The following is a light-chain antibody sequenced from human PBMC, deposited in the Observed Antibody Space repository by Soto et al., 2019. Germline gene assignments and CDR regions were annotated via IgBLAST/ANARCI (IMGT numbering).Light chain of an antibody. CDR3: QQYGNSPWT. V-gene: IGKV3-20*01. Sequence: EIVLTQSPGTLSLSPGERTTLSCRASQSVGSSYLAWYLQKPGQAPRLLIYGASDRATGIPDRFSGSASGTDCTLIISRLEPEDSALYSCQQYGNSPWTFGHGNKVEI. CDR2: GAS. J-gene: IGKJ1*01. CDR1: QSVGSSY.